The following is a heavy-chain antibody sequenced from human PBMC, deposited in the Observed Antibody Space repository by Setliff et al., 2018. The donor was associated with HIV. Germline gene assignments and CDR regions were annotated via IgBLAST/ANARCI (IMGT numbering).Heavy chain of an antibody. CDR3: ARGKPIFGVNNWFDP. D-gene: IGHD3-3*01. CDR1: GYTFSDYY. V-gene: IGHV1-2*02. Sequence: GASVKVSCKASGYTFSDYYMHWVRQAPGQGLEWMGWINSDSGGTNYAQRFQGRITVTRDTSTNTVYMELNKLRSDDTAVYYCARGKPIFGVNNWFDPWGQGTLVTVSS. J-gene: IGHJ5*02. CDR2: INSDSGGT.